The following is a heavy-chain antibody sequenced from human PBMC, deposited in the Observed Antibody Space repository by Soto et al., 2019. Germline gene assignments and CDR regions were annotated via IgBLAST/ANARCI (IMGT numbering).Heavy chain of an antibody. CDR3: TSRFYFDY. V-gene: IGHV3-23*01. CDR2: ISASGTGT. CDR1: GFSFSSYA. J-gene: IGHJ4*02. Sequence: GGSLRLSCAASGFSFSSYAVNWVRQAPGKGLEWVSAISASGTGTYYADSVKGRFTISRDNSKNTLYLQMDSLRADDTAVYYCTSRFYFDYWGQGTLVTVSS.